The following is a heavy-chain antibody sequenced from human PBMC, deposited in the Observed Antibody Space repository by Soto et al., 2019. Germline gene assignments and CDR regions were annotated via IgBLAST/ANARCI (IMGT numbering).Heavy chain of an antibody. J-gene: IGHJ5*02. CDR1: GGSISREGYY. Sequence: TLSLTCTVSGGSISREGYYWSWILQHPGKGLEWIGYIYYSGRTYYNPSLHSRVSIAVDTTENQFSLKLTSVTAADTSVYYCARGSFSSSSSWFDPWGRGTLVTVSS. D-gene: IGHD6-6*01. V-gene: IGHV4-31*02. CDR3: ARGSFSSSSSWFDP. CDR2: IYYSGRT.